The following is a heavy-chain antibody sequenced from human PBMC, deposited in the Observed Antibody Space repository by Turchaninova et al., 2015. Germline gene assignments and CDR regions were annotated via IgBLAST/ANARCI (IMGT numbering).Heavy chain of an antibody. CDR2: IYWDDDK. Sequence: QITLKESGPPLVKPTQTLPVTFPFSDFSLSSPGGGVGLIRQPPGKALEWLALIYWDDDKRYSPSLKNRVTITKDTSKNQVVLTMTNIDPVDTATYYCTHMRITAAASYFDYWGQGTLVTVSS. D-gene: IGHD6-13*01. V-gene: IGHV2-5*02. CDR3: THMRITAAASYFDY. CDR1: DFSLSSPGGG. J-gene: IGHJ4*02.